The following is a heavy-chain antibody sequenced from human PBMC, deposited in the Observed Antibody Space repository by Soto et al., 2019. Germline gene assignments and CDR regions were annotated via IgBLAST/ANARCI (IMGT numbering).Heavy chain of an antibody. J-gene: IGHJ4*02. CDR2: IYYSGST. CDR3: ERVAVSGTRFDY. Sequence: SETLSLTCTISGGSISISSYYWGWIRQPPGKGLEWVGNIYYSGSTACNPSLKSRVTMSVDTPKNRFSLKLSSVTAADTAVYFCERVAVSGTRFDYWGQGTLVTVSS. D-gene: IGHD6-19*01. V-gene: IGHV4-39*01. CDR1: GGSISISSYY.